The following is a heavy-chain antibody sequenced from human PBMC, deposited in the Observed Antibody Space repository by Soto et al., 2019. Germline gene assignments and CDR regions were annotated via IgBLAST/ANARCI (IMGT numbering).Heavy chain of an antibody. Sequence: QVELVESRGGVVQPGRSLRLSCAASGFTFSSYGMHWVRQAPGKGLEWVAVIWYDGSNKYYADSVKGRFTISRDNSKNTLYLQMNSLRAEDTAVYYCAGAVAGDFDYWGQGTLVTVSS. D-gene: IGHD6-19*01. CDR3: AGAVAGDFDY. CDR1: GFTFSSYG. V-gene: IGHV3-33*01. CDR2: IWYDGSNK. J-gene: IGHJ4*02.